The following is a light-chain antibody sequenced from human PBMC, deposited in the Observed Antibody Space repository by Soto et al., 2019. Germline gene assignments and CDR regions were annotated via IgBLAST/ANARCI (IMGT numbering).Light chain of an antibody. CDR2: GAS. J-gene: IGKJ5*01. V-gene: IGKV3-15*01. CDR1: QSVSSN. CDR3: QQYYSTPFT. Sequence: IGRTKYLATLSVAPGETATLSCRASQSVSSNLAWYQQKPGQAPRLLIYGASTRATGIPARFSGSGSGTEFTLTISSLQSEHVAVYYCQQYYSTPFTSGQGTRLEI.